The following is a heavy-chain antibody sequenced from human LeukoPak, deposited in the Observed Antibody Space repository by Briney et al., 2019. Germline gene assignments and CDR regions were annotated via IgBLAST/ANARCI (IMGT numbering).Heavy chain of an antibody. CDR2: IYYSGST. CDR1: GGSISSYY. V-gene: IGHV4-59*01. Sequence: PSETLSLTCTVSGGSISSYYWSRIRQPPGKGLEWIGYIYYSGSTNYNPSLKSRVTISVDTSKNQFSLKLSSVTAADTAVYYCARGFNYYDSSGLDYWGQGTLVTVSS. J-gene: IGHJ4*02. CDR3: ARGFNYYDSSGLDY. D-gene: IGHD3-22*01.